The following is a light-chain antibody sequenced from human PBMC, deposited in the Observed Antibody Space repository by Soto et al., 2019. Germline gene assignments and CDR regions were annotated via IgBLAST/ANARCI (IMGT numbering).Light chain of an antibody. V-gene: IGKV3-15*01. J-gene: IGKJ4*01. CDR2: GAS. CDR3: QQYNNWCPPLT. Sequence: EIVMTQSPATLSVSPGERATLSCRASQSVSSNLAWYHQKPAQAPRLLIYGASTRATGIPARFSGSGSGTEFTLTSSTLYSEDFAVYDGQQYNNWCPPLTFGGGTKVESK. CDR1: QSVSSN.